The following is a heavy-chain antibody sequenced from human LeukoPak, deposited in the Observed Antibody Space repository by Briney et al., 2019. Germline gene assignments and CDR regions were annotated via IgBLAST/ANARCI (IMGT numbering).Heavy chain of an antibody. Sequence: GGSLRLSCAASGFTFSRNAMCWVRQAPGKGLEWVSAISGSGGSTYYADSVKGRFTISRDNSKNTLYLQMNSLRAEDTAVYYCAKDVSYGDYFPQSNWFDPWGQGTLVTVSS. CDR3: AKDVSYGDYFPQSNWFDP. J-gene: IGHJ5*02. V-gene: IGHV3-23*01. CDR1: GFTFSRNA. CDR2: ISGSGGST. D-gene: IGHD4-17*01.